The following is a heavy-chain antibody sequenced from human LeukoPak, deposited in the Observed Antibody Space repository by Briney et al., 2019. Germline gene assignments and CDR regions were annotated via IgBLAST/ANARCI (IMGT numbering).Heavy chain of an antibody. CDR1: GGSISTYY. V-gene: IGHV4-4*07. D-gene: IGHD2-2*01. J-gene: IGHJ6*02. CDR3: ARDRVPAANYYYGMDV. Sequence: SQSLSLTCTVSGGSISTYYWSWIRPPAGKGMEWVGRIFTSGSTNYTPSLKSRVTMSVDTSKNQFSLKLSSVTAADTAVYYCARDRVPAANYYYGMDVWGQGTTVTVSS. CDR2: IFTSGST.